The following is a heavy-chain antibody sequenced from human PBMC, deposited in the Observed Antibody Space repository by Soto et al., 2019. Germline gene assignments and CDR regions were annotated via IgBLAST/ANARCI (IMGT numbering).Heavy chain of an antibody. D-gene: IGHD5-18*01. CDR3: ARVKGSCIQIWSMIGMDS. V-gene: IGHV3-48*03. CDR2: ISSSGSTI. Sequence: GGSLRLSCAASGFTFSSYEMNWVRQAPGEGLEWVSYISSSGSTIYYAYSVKGRFTTSRDKAKNSLYLQMNSLRAEDTAVYYFARVKGSCIQIWSMIGMDSGCQGTTVTVSS. CDR1: GFTFSSYE. J-gene: IGHJ6*02.